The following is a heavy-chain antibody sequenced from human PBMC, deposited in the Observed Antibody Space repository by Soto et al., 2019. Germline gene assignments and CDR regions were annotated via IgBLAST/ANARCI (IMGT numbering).Heavy chain of an antibody. V-gene: IGHV3-7*03. CDR1: GFSFSTTW. CDR3: ARGDYFDRRFDN. J-gene: IGHJ4*02. Sequence: GGSLRLSCAASGFSFSTTWMSWVRQTPGKGLEWVATIKQDESEKYYVDSVKGRFTVSRDNAKNSLYLQMDSLRVEDTAIYYCARGDYFDRRFDNWGQGALVTVSS. D-gene: IGHD3-22*01. CDR2: IKQDESEK.